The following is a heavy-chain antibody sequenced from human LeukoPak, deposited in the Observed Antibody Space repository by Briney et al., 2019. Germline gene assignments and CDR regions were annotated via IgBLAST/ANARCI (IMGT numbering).Heavy chain of an antibody. CDR1: GDSISSSYFY. CDR2: IYSSGSA. J-gene: IGHJ4*02. V-gene: IGHV4-39*07. D-gene: IGHD3-22*01. CDR3: ARALYYYDSSGYYLYYFDY. Sequence: SETLSLTCTVSGDSISSSYFYWAWIRQPPGKGLQWIGSIYSSGSAYYNPSLKSRVTISVDTSKNQFSLKLSSVTAADTAVYYCARALYYYDSSGYYLYYFDYWGQGTLVTVSS.